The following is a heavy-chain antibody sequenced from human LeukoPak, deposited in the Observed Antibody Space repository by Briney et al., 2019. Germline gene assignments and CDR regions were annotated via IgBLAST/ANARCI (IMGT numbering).Heavy chain of an antibody. CDR2: IYPGDSDT. CDR1: GYSFTSYW. J-gene: IGHJ4*02. CDR3: ARYAHDSSGYYYYFDY. Sequence: GESLKISCKGSGYSFTSYWIGWVRQMPGIGLEWMGIIYPGDSDTRYSPSFQGQVTISADKSISTAYLQWSSLKASDTAMYYCARYAHDSSGYYYYFDYWGQGTLVTVSS. V-gene: IGHV5-51*01. D-gene: IGHD3-22*01.